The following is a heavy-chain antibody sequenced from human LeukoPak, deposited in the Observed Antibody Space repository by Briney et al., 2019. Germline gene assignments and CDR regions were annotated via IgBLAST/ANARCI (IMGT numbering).Heavy chain of an antibody. J-gene: IGHJ6*03. V-gene: IGHV3-53*01. Sequence: PGGSLRLSCAASGFTFSSYSMNWVRQAPGKGLEWASVIYSDFRTYYADSVKGRFIISKDTSKNTLYLQMNNLRADDTAVYYCARRGYDILTGYYKGDYYYYYMDVWGKGTTVTISS. CDR1: GFTFSSYS. D-gene: IGHD3-9*01. CDR3: ARRGYDILTGYYKGDYYYYYMDV. CDR2: IYSDFRT.